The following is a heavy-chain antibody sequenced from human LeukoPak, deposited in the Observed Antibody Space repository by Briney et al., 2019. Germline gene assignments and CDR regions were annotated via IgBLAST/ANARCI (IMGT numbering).Heavy chain of an antibody. V-gene: IGHV3-53*01. CDR1: GFTVSSNY. J-gene: IGHJ3*02. CDR3: ARASSGSYRQGAFDI. CDR2: IYSGGST. D-gene: IGHD1-26*01. Sequence: GGSLRLSCAASGFTVSSNYMSWVRQAPGKGLEWVSVIYSGGSTYYADSVKGRFSISRDNAKNTLYLQMNSLRVEDTAVYYCARASSGSYRQGAFDIWGQGTMVTVSS.